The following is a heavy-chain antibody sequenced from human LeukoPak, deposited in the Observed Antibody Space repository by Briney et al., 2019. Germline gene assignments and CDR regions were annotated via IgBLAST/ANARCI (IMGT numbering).Heavy chain of an antibody. CDR2: INPNSGGT. CDR1: GYTFTGYY. D-gene: IGHD3-10*01. V-gene: IGHV1-2*02. CDR3: ARVVRGVRGIYNWFDP. J-gene: IGHJ5*02. Sequence: ASVKVSCKASGYTFTGYYMHWVRQAPGQGLEWMGWINPNSGGTNYAQKFQGRVTMTRDTSISTAYMELSRLRSDDTAVYYCARVVRGVRGIYNWFDPWGQGTLVTVSS.